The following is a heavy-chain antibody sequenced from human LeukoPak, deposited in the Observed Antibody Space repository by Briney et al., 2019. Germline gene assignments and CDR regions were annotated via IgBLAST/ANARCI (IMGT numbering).Heavy chain of an antibody. CDR3: ARGSIILTGHIPLPDYYMDV. J-gene: IGHJ6*03. CDR2: ISGSGGST. D-gene: IGHD3-9*01. CDR1: GFTFSSYA. V-gene: IGHV3-23*01. Sequence: PGGSLRLSCAASGFTFSSYAMSWVRQAPGKGLEWVSAISGSGGSTYYADSVKGRFTISRDNSKNTLYLQMNSLRAEDSAVYYCARGSIILTGHIPLPDYYMDVWGTGTPVTVSS.